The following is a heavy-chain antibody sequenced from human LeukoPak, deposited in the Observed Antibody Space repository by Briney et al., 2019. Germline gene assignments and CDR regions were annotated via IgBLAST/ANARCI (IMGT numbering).Heavy chain of an antibody. Sequence: ASVKVSCKASGYTFTGYYMHWVRQAPGQGLEWMGWINPNSGGTNYAQKLQGRVTMTTDTSTSTAYMELRSLRSDDTAMYYCARDRVRRSGSGGAFDIWGQGTMVTVSS. CDR1: GYTFTGYY. J-gene: IGHJ3*02. V-gene: IGHV1-2*02. CDR2: INPNSGGT. CDR3: ARDRVRRSGSGGAFDI. D-gene: IGHD3-22*01.